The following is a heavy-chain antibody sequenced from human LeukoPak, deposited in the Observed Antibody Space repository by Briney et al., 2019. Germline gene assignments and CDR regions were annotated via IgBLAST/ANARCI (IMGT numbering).Heavy chain of an antibody. Sequence: GGSLRLSCAASGFTFGSYSMNWVRQAPGKGLEWLSSISSSSSYIYYADSVKGRFTISRDNAKNSLYLQMNSLRAEDTAVYYCAQWGVDFDYWGQGTLVTVSS. CDR1: GFTFGSYS. V-gene: IGHV3-21*01. D-gene: IGHD3-10*01. CDR3: AQWGVDFDY. J-gene: IGHJ4*02. CDR2: ISSSSSYI.